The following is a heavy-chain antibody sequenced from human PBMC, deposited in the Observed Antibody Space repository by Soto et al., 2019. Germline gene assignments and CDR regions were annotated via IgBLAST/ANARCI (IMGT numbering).Heavy chain of an antibody. CDR3: AKAGGGPLNWFDP. CDR2: IYFSGST. V-gene: IGHV4-59*01. Sequence: PSETLSLTCTFSCGSIIGYYWHWIRLPPGKGLEWIGYIYFSGSTNYNPSLKSRVTISVDTSKNQFSLKLSSVTTADTAVYYCAKAGGGPLNWFDPWGQGTLVTVSS. D-gene: IGHD2-15*01. J-gene: IGHJ5*02. CDR1: CGSIIGYY.